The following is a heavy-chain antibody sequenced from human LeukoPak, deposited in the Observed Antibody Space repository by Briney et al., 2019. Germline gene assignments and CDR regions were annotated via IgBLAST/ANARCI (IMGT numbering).Heavy chain of an antibody. CDR2: INPSGGST. J-gene: IGHJ4*02. Sequence: GASVKVSCKASGYTFTSYYMHWVRQAPGQGLEWMGIINPSGGSTSYAQKFQGRVTMTRDTSTSTVYMELSSLRSEDTAVYYCARDRLAAAGSGYFDYWGQGTLVTVSS. CDR1: GYTFTSYY. CDR3: ARDRLAAAGSGYFDY. V-gene: IGHV1-46*01. D-gene: IGHD6-13*01.